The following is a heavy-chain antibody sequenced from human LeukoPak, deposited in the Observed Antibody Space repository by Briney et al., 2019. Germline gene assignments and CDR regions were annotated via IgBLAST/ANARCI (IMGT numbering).Heavy chain of an antibody. V-gene: IGHV4-39*07. CDR2: IYYSGST. CDR3: ARVLRRAGYMDV. J-gene: IGHJ6*03. CDR1: GGSINTGSYY. Sequence: KPSETLSLTCTVSGGSINTGSYYWGWIRQPPGKGLEWIGSIYYSGSTYYNPSLKSRVTISVDTSKNQFSLKLSSVTAADTAVYYCARVLRRAGYMDVWGKGTTVTISS. D-gene: IGHD2-21*02.